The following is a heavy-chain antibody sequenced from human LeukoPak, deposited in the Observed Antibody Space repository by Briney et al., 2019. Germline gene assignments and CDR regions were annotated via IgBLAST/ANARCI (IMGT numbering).Heavy chain of an antibody. CDR2: ISHGGST. Sequence: PSETLSLTCAVYGGSFSGYYWSWIRQPPGKGLEWIGEISHGGSTHYNPSLTSRVTISVDTSKNQFSLNLSSVTAADTAVYYCARLYYDSSGYYQICYFDYWGQGTLVTVSS. CDR1: GGSFSGYY. V-gene: IGHV4-34*01. J-gene: IGHJ4*02. D-gene: IGHD3-22*01. CDR3: ARLYYDSSGYYQICYFDY.